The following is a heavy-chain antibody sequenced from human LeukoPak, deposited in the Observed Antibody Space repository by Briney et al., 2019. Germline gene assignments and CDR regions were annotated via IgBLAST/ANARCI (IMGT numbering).Heavy chain of an antibody. J-gene: IGHJ6*02. CDR2: ISSSSSYT. V-gene: IGHV3-21*01. D-gene: IGHD3-9*01. CDR1: GVTFSSYS. CDR3: AIHVRATGTNYYYYYGMDV. Sequence: GGSLRLSCAASGVTFSSYSMNWVRQAPGQGLEWVSSISSSSSYTYYADSVKGRFTISRDNAKNSLYLQMNSLRAEDTAVYYCAIHVRATGTNYYYYYGMDVWGQGTTVTVSS.